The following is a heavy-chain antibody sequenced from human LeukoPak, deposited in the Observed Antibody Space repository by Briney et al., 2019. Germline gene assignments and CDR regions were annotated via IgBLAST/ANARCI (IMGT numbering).Heavy chain of an antibody. CDR3: ARSDSSGWRYNWFDP. V-gene: IGHV4-34*01. CDR2: INHSGST. Sequence: PSETLSLTCAVYGGSFSGYYWSWIRQPPGRGLEWIGEINHSGSTNYNPSFMSRVTISVDTSKNQFSLKLSSVPAADTAVYYCARSDSSGWRYNWFDPWGQGTLVTVSS. D-gene: IGHD6-19*01. J-gene: IGHJ5*02. CDR1: GGSFSGYY.